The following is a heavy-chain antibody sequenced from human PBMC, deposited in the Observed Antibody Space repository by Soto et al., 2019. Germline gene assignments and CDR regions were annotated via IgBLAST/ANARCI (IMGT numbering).Heavy chain of an antibody. D-gene: IGHD6-13*01. Sequence: QVQLVESGGGVVQPGRSLRLSCAASGFTFSSYAMHWVRQAPGKGLEWVAVISFDGIKRYYADSVKSRFTISRDSSKNRLYLQMNSLRPEDTAVYYCAKPIVAAGYYGMDVWGQGTTVTVSS. CDR3: AKPIVAAGYYGMDV. J-gene: IGHJ6*02. V-gene: IGHV3-30*18. CDR1: GFTFSSYA. CDR2: ISFDGIKR.